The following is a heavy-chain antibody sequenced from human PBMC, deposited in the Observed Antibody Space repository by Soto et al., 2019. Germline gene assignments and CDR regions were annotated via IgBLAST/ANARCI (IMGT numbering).Heavy chain of an antibody. D-gene: IGHD4-17*01. CDR1: GFTFSNAW. V-gene: IGHV3-15*01. J-gene: IGHJ4*02. CDR2: IKSKTDGGTT. Sequence: GGSLRLSCAAAGFTFSNAWMSWVRQAPGKGLEWVGLIKSKTDGGTTDYAAPVKGRFTISRDDSKNTLYLQMNSLKTEDTAVYYCTTTTTVTTLWGQGTLVTGSS. CDR3: TTTTTVTTL.